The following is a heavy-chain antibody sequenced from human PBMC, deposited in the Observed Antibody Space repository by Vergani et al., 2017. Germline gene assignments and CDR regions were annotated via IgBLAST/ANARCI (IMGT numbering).Heavy chain of an antibody. CDR2: INWNGGST. Sequence: VQLVESGGGVVQPGRSLRLSCAASGFTFDDYGMSWVRQAPGKGLEWVSGINWNGGSTYYADSVKGRFTISRDNSKNTLYLQMNSLRAEDTAVYYCVGIAAGNFDYWGQGTLVTVSS. CDR3: VGIAAGNFDY. J-gene: IGHJ4*02. D-gene: IGHD6-13*01. V-gene: IGHV3-20*04. CDR1: GFTFDDYG.